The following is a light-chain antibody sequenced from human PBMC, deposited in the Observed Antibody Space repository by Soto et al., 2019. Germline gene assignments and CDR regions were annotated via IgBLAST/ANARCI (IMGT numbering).Light chain of an antibody. CDR3: SSYTSSSTLLYV. V-gene: IGLV2-14*01. CDR1: SSDVGGYNY. Sequence: QSALTQPASVSGSPGQSITISCTGTSSDVGGYNYVSWYQQHPGKDPKLMICDVSNRPSGVSNRFSGSKSGNTASLTISGLQAEDEADYYCSSYTSSSTLLYVFGTGTK. J-gene: IGLJ1*01. CDR2: DVS.